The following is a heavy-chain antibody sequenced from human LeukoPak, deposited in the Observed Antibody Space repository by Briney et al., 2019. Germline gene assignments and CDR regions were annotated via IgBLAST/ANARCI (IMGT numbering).Heavy chain of an antibody. J-gene: IGHJ5*02. D-gene: IGHD2-2*01. CDR2: ISYDGSNK. CDR1: GFTSSSYA. Sequence: PGRSLRLSCAASGFTSSSYAMHWVRQAPGKGLEWVAVISYDGSNKYYADSVKGRFTISRDNSKNTLYLQMYSLRAEDTAVYYCAREANIVVVPATGGFDPWGQGTLVTVSS. V-gene: IGHV3-30*04. CDR3: AREANIVVVPATGGFDP.